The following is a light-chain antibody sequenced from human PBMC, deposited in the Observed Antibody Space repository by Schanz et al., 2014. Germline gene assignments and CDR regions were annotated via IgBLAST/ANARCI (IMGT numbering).Light chain of an antibody. Sequence: EIVLTQSPGTLSLSPGERATLSCRASRSVSSSYLAWYQQKPGQAPRLLIYGASSRATGIPHRFSGSGSGTDFTLTISRLEPEDFAVYYCQQYGNSPLTFGQGTKVEIK. V-gene: IGKV3-20*01. CDR1: RSVSSSY. CDR3: QQYGNSPLT. CDR2: GAS. J-gene: IGKJ1*01.